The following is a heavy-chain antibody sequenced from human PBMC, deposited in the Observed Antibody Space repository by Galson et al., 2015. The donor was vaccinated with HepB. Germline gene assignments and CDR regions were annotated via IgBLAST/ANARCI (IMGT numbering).Heavy chain of an antibody. V-gene: IGHV3-30-3*01. CDR2: ISYDGSYK. D-gene: IGHD2-2*01. J-gene: IGHJ4*02. CDR3: ARDGTHCSSTSCFFDY. Sequence: SLRLSCAASGFTFSSYTLHWVRQAPGKGLEWVAFISYDGSYKYYSDSVKGRFTISRDNSENTLFLQMNSLRADDTAVYFCARDGTHCSSTSCFFDYWGQGSLVTVSS. CDR1: GFTFSSYT.